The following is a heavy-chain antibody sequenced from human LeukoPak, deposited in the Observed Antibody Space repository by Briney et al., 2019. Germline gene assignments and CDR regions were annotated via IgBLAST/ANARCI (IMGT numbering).Heavy chain of an antibody. D-gene: IGHD3-9*01. CDR3: AKPATYYDILTGYDY. CDR1: GFTFSSYA. V-gene: IGHV3-23*01. Sequence: GGSLRLSCAASGFTFSSYALSWVRQAPGKGLEWVSAISGSGGRTDYADSVKGRFTISRDSSKNSLYLQMISLRAEDTALYYCAKPATYYDILTGYDYWGQGTLVTVSS. CDR2: ISGSGGRT. J-gene: IGHJ4*02.